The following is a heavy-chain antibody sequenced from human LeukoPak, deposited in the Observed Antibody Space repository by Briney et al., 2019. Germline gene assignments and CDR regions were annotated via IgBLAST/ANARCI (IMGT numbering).Heavy chain of an antibody. CDR2: ISYDGSNK. CDR3: ARDGYYGDYVRIRWFDP. D-gene: IGHD4-17*01. J-gene: IGHJ5*02. V-gene: IGHV3-30*04. CDR1: GFTLSSYA. Sequence: GGSLRLSCAASGFTLSSYAMHWVRQAPGKGLEWVAVISYDGSNKYYADSVKGRFTISRDNSKNTLYLQMNRLRAEDTAVYYCARDGYYGDYVRIRWFDPWGQGTLVTVSS.